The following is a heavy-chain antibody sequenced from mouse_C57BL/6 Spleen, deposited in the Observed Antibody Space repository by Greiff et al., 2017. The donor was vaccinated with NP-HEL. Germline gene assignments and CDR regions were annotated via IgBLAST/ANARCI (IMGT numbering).Heavy chain of an antibody. Sequence: EVQGVESGGGLVKPGGSLKLSCAASGFTFSDYGMHWVRQAPEKGLEWVAYISSGSSTIYYADTVKGRFTISRENAKNTLFLQMTSLRSEDTAMYYCARVFITTVVEPWYFDVWGTGTTVTVSS. D-gene: IGHD1-1*01. CDR3: ARVFITTVVEPWYFDV. CDR1: GFTFSDYG. CDR2: ISSGSSTI. V-gene: IGHV5-17*01. J-gene: IGHJ1*03.